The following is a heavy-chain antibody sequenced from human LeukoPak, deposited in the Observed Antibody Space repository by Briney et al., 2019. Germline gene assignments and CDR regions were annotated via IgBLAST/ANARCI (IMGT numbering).Heavy chain of an antibody. J-gene: IGHJ4*02. D-gene: IGHD4-17*01. CDR3: ARDDRTTYGDYEGIGY. CDR1: GFTFSSYG. CDR2: IWYDGSNK. V-gene: IGHV3-33*01. Sequence: GGSLRLSCAASGFTFSSYGMHWVRQAPGKGLEWVAVIWYDGSNKYYADSVKGRFTISRDNSKNTLYLQMNSLRAEDTAVYYCARDDRTTYGDYEGIGYWGQGTLVTVSS.